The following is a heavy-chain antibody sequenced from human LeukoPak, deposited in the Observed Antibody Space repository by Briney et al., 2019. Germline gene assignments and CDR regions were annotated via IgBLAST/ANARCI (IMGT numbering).Heavy chain of an antibody. D-gene: IGHD2-2*01. CDR2: INHSGST. Sequence: KPSETLSLTCAVYGGSFSGYYWSWIRQPPGKGLEWIGEINHSGSTNYNPSLKSRVTISVDTSKNQFSLKLSSVTAADTVVYYCARGRRYCSSTSCYRGWGFDYWGQGTLVTVSS. J-gene: IGHJ4*02. CDR3: ARGRRYCSSTSCYRGWGFDY. CDR1: GGSFSGYY. V-gene: IGHV4-34*01.